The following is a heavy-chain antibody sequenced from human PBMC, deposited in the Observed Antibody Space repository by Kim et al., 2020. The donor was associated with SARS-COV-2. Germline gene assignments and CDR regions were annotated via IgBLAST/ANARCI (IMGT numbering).Heavy chain of an antibody. Sequence: GGSLRLSCAASGFTFSSDSMTWVRQAPGKGLEWRSYISSSSSTIHYADSVKGRFTIISDNAKNSLYLQLNSLRAEDTAVYYCAKLSHRNNNDAYWGQGTLVTVSS. CDR3: AKLSHRNNNDAY. CDR1: GFTFSSDS. CDR2: ISSSSSTI. D-gene: IGHD1-1*01. J-gene: IGHJ4*02. V-gene: IGHV3-48*04.